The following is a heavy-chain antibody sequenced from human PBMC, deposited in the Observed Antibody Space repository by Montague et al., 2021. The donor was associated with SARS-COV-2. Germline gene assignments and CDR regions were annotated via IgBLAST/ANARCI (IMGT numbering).Heavy chain of an antibody. CDR1: GDSVSSTSAA. Sequence: CAISGDSVSSTSAAWNWIRQSPSRGLEWLGRTYFTSKWSSVYALSVKSRLIISPDTSKNQFSLRLTSVTPDDTAVYYCARAYCSSTSCYPIDYWSQGTLVTVSS. CDR2: TYFTSKWSS. J-gene: IGHJ4*02. D-gene: IGHD2-2*01. V-gene: IGHV6-1*01. CDR3: ARAYCSSTSCYPIDY.